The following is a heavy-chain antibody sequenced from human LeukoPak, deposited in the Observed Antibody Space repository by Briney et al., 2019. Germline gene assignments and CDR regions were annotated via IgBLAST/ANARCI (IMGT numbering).Heavy chain of an antibody. J-gene: IGHJ3*02. CDR3: AREGIGIVGATSAFDI. Sequence: PGGSLRLSCAASGFTFSSYWMSWVRQAPGKGLEWVANIKQDGSEKYYVDSVKGRFTISRDNAKNSLYLQMNSLRAEDTAVYYCAREGIGIVGATSAFDIWGQGTMVTVSS. CDR1: GFTFSSYW. V-gene: IGHV3-7*01. CDR2: IKQDGSEK. D-gene: IGHD1-26*01.